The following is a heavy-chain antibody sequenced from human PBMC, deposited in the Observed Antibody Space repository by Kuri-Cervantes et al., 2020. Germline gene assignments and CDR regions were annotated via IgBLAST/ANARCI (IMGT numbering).Heavy chain of an antibody. CDR3: ARAGPGNTMVRGVITRPRYFDY. Sequence: GSLRLSCAASGFTFSDYYMSWIRQPPGKGLEWIGYIYYSGSTNYNPSLKSRVTISVDTSKNQFSLKLSSVTAADTAVYYCARAGPGNTMVRGVITRPRYFDYWGQGTLVTVSS. V-gene: IGHV4-59*13. CDR2: IYYSGST. D-gene: IGHD3-10*01. J-gene: IGHJ4*02. CDR1: GFTFSDYY.